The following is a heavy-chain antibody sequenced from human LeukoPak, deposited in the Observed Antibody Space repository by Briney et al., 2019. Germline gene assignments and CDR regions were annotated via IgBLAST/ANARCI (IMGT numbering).Heavy chain of an antibody. J-gene: IGHJ4*02. V-gene: IGHV1-24*01. CDR2: FDPEDGET. D-gene: IGHD4-23*01. Sequence: ASVKVSCKASGYTFTSYYMHWVRQAPGQGLEWMGGFDPEDGETIYAQKFQGRVTMTEDTSTDTAYMELSSLRSEDTAVYYCATDASDYGGNSRNYWGQGTLVTVSS. CDR3: ATDASDYGGNSRNY. CDR1: GYTFTSYY.